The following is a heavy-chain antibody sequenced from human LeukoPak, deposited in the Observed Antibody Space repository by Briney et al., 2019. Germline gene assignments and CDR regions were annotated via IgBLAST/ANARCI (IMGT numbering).Heavy chain of an antibody. Sequence: GGSLKLSCAASGFTFSSYAMHWVRQAPGKGLEWVAVISYDGSNKYYADSVKGRFTISRDNSKNTLYLQMNSLRAEDTAVYYCATGKYCSGGSCSWDYWGQGTLVTVSS. CDR1: GFTFSSYA. CDR2: ISYDGSNK. J-gene: IGHJ4*02. D-gene: IGHD2-15*01. CDR3: ATGKYCSGGSCSWDY. V-gene: IGHV3-30-3*01.